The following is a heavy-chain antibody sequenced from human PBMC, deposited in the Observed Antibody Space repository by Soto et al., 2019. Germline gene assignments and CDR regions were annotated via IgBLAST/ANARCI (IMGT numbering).Heavy chain of an antibody. J-gene: IGHJ2*01. CDR1: GGTFSSYA. CDR2: IIPIFGTA. V-gene: IGHV1-69*06. D-gene: IGHD5-12*01. CDR3: ARGRVRRDGYNWTWYFDL. Sequence: QVQLVQSGAEVKKPGSSVKVSCKASGGTFSSYAISWVRQAPGHGLEWLGGIIPIFGTANYAQKFQGRVTITADKTTSTAYMELSSLRSEETAVYYCARGRVRRDGYNWTWYFDLWGRGTLVTVSS.